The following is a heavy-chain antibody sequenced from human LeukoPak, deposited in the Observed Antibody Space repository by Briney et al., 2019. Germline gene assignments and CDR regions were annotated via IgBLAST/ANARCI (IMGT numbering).Heavy chain of an antibody. CDR3: ARAREAPANVFPDH. J-gene: IGHJ4*02. CDR1: GFTFSRYW. V-gene: IGHV3-7*01. Sequence: GWSLTLSCAASGFTFSRYWMTWVRQSPGKGLEWVANINQDGSEKYYGDSVTGRFTISRYNAENSLFLQMNSLRADDTGVYYCARAREAPANVFPDHWGQGVVVTVSS. CDR2: INQDGSEK. D-gene: IGHD2-15*01.